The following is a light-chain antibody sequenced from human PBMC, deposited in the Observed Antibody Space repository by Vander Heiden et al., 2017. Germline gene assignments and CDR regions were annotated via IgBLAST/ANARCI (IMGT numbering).Light chain of an antibody. CDR3: QQYNKWPPLT. Sequence: EIVMTQSPATLSVSPGERATLSCRASKSVGSNLAWYQQKPGQAPRLLIYEASTRATGIPARFSGSGSGTEFTLTISSLQSEDFAVYYCQQYNKWPPLTFGGGTEVEIK. V-gene: IGKV3-15*01. J-gene: IGKJ4*01. CDR2: EAS. CDR1: KSVGSN.